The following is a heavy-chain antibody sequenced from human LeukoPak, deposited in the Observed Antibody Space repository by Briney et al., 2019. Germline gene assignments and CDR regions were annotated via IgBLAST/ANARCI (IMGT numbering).Heavy chain of an antibody. CDR1: GYTFTSYG. CDR3: ARDSPTSYGISWADY. Sequence: ASVTVSCKASGYTFTSYGISWVRQAPGQGLECMGWISAYNGNTNYAQKLQGRVTMTTDTSTSTAYMELRSLRSDDTAVYYCARDSPTSYGISWADYWGQGTLVTVSS. CDR2: ISAYNGNT. V-gene: IGHV1-18*01. D-gene: IGHD5-18*01. J-gene: IGHJ4*02.